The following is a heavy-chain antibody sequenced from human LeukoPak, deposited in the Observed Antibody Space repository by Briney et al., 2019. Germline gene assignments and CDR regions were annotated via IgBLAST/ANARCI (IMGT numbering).Heavy chain of an antibody. CDR1: GFSLSSSAVG. CDR3: AHLYYSSSWYPYFDY. Sequence: SGPTLVKPTQTLTLTCTLPGFSLSSSAVGVGWIRQPPGKALEWLALIYWDDDKRYSPPLKSRLTITKDTSKNQVVLTMTNMDPVDTATYYCAHLYYSSSWYPYFDYWGQGTLVTVSS. CDR2: IYWDDDK. D-gene: IGHD6-13*01. J-gene: IGHJ4*02. V-gene: IGHV2-5*02.